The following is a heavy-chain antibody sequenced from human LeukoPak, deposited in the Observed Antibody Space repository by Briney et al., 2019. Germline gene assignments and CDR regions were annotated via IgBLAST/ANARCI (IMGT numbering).Heavy chain of an antibody. CDR1: GFTVSSNY. Sequence: GGSLRLSCAASGFTVSSNYMSWVRRAPGKGLEWVSVIYSGGSTYYADSVKGRFTISRDNSKNTLYLQMNSLRAEDTAVYYCARLPGYSSLYYGMDVWGQGTTVTVSS. J-gene: IGHJ6*02. V-gene: IGHV3-53*01. CDR3: ARLPGYSSLYYGMDV. D-gene: IGHD6-19*01. CDR2: IYSGGST.